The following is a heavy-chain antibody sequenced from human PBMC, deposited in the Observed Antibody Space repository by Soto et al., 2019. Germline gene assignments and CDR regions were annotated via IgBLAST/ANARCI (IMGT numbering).Heavy chain of an antibody. J-gene: IGHJ6*02. D-gene: IGHD6-19*01. CDR2: ISYDGSKN. CDR1: GFSFSSYA. V-gene: IGHV3-30*18. Sequence: QVQLVESGGGVVQPGRSLRLSCAASGFSFSSYAMHWVRQAPGKGLEWVAIISYDGSKNYYADSVKGRFTISRDNSKNTLYVQMNSLRVEDTAVYTCAKDRSIGIAVAGHYYHYGMDVWGQGTTVTVSS. CDR3: AKDRSIGIAVAGHYYHYGMDV.